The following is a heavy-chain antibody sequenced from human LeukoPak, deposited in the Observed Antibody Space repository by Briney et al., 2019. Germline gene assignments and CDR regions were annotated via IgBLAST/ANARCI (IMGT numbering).Heavy chain of an antibody. CDR2: IYKSGYT. Sequence: PSETLSLTCTVPGGSISSYYWSWIRQPPGGGLEWIGNIYKSGYTNCNPSLKSRVAISVDTSNNQFSLTLNSVTAADTAVYYCASFKAFGVIACGQGTLVTVSS. CDR3: ASFKAFGVIA. D-gene: IGHD2-8*01. V-gene: IGHV4-59*01. J-gene: IGHJ5*02. CDR1: GGSISSYY.